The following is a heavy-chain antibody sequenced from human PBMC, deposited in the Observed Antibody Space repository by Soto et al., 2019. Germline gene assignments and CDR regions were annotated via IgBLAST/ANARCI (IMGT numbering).Heavy chain of an antibody. J-gene: IGHJ3*02. CDR1: GFNFDDYA. CDR2: LSWNSGRI. Sequence: EVQLVESGGGLVQPGRSLRLSCAASGFNFDDYAMHWVRQAPGKGLEWVSGLSWNSGRIGYADSVQGRFTISRDNAKNSLYLQMNSLRAEDTSLYYCAKVLPTYCSGGSCYQIDAFDIWGQETMVTDSS. CDR3: AKVLPTYCSGGSCYQIDAFDI. V-gene: IGHV3-9*01. D-gene: IGHD2-15*01.